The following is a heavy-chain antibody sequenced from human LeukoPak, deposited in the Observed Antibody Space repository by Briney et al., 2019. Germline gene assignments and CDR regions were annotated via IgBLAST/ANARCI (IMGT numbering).Heavy chain of an antibody. CDR3: ARGGEVGEYSYGFDY. D-gene: IGHD5-18*01. CDR1: GGSFSGYY. V-gene: IGHV4-34*01. CDR2: INHSGST. J-gene: IGHJ4*02. Sequence: PSETLSLTCAVYGGSFSGYYWSWIRQPPGKGLEWIGEINHSGSTNYNSSLKSRVTISVDTSKNQFSLKLSSVTAADTAVYYCARGGEVGEYSYGFDYWGQGTLVTVSS.